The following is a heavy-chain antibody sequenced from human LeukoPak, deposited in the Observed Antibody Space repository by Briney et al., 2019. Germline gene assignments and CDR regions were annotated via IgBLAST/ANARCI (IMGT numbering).Heavy chain of an antibody. D-gene: IGHD3-22*01. J-gene: IGHJ3*02. CDR2: ISGSGGST. Sequence: GGSLRLSCAASGFTFSSYAMSWVRQAPGKGLEWVSAISGSGGSTYYADSVKGRFTISRDNSKNTLYLQMNSLRAEDTAVYYCARDPYYYDSSGYYYHAFDIWGQGTMVTVSS. CDR3: ARDPYYYDSSGYYYHAFDI. V-gene: IGHV3-23*01. CDR1: GFTFSSYA.